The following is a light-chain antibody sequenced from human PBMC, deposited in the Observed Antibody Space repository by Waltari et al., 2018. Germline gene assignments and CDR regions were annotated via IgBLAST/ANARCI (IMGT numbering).Light chain of an antibody. Sequence: DIVMTQSPLSLPVTPGEPASISCRSSQSLLHSNGYNYLDWYLQKPGQSPQLLIYLGSNRASGVPDRFSGSGSGTDITLKISRVEAEDVGVYYCMQSLQALWTFGPGTKVDIK. CDR2: LGS. CDR3: MQSLQALWT. V-gene: IGKV2-28*01. CDR1: QSLLHSNGYNY. J-gene: IGKJ1*01.